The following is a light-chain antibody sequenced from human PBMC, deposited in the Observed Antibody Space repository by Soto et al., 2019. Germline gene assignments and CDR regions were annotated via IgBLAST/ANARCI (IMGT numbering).Light chain of an antibody. CDR3: QQRSTWPPAT. CDR1: QSVSSY. Sequence: EIVLTQSPATLSLSPGERATLSCRASQSVSSYLAWYQQKPGQAPRLLIYDASNRAPGIPARFSGSGSGTDFTLTISSLEPEDFAVYYCQQRSTWPPATFGQGTRLEIK. V-gene: IGKV3-11*01. J-gene: IGKJ5*01. CDR2: DAS.